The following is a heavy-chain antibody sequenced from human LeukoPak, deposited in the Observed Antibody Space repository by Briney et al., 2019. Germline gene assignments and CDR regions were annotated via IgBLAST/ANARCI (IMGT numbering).Heavy chain of an antibody. V-gene: IGHV3-20*04. Sequence: PGGSLRLSCAASGFTFDDYGMAWVRQAPGKGLEWVSGINWNGASTGYADSVKGRFTISRDNSKNTLYLQMNSLRAEDTAVYYCAKDHTYYYDSSGPFDYWGQGTLVTVSS. J-gene: IGHJ4*02. CDR1: GFTFDDYG. CDR2: INWNGAST. CDR3: AKDHTYYYDSSGPFDY. D-gene: IGHD3-22*01.